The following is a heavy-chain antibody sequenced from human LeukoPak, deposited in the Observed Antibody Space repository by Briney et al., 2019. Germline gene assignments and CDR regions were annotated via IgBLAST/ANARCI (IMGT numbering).Heavy chain of an antibody. CDR2: ISSSSSYI. CDR1: GFTFSSCS. D-gene: IGHD4-17*01. Sequence: NPGGSLRLSCAASGFTFSSCSMNWVRQAPGKGLEWVSSISSSSSYIYYADSVKGRFTISRDNAKNSLYLQMNSLRAEDTAVYYCARDFWTTVTTSDYWGQGTLVTVSS. V-gene: IGHV3-21*01. J-gene: IGHJ4*02. CDR3: ARDFWTTVTTSDY.